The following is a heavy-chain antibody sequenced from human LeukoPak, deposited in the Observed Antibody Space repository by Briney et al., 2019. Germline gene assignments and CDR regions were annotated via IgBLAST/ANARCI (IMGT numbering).Heavy chain of an antibody. CDR3: ARYGGNAFDV. V-gene: IGHV3-21*01. Sequence: PGRSLRLSCAASGFTFSSYNMNWVRQAPGKGLEWVSSNSSGSSYIYYADSVKGRFTISRDNAKNSLYLQMNSLSAEDTALYYCARYGGNAFDVWGQGTMVTVSS. CDR2: NSSGSSYI. CDR1: GFTFSSYN. D-gene: IGHD4/OR15-4a*01. J-gene: IGHJ3*01.